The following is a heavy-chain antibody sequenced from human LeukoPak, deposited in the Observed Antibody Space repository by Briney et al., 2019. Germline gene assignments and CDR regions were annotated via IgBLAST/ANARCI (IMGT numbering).Heavy chain of an antibody. CDR1: GFTFSKYI. J-gene: IGHJ4*02. V-gene: IGHV3-21*01. Sequence: GGSLRLSCADPGFTFSKYIMNWVRQAPGKGLEWVSSITNSSSYIYYADSVKGRFTSSRDNAKNSLYLQMNSLRADDTAVYYCARSYDGSGFSDWGQGTLVTVSS. CDR2: ITNSSSYI. D-gene: IGHD3-3*01. CDR3: ARSYDGSGFSD.